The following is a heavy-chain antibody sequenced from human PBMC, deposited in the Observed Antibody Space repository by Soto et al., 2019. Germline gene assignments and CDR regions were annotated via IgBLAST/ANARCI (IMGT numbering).Heavy chain of an antibody. V-gene: IGHV1-8*01. CDR2: MNPNSGNT. Sequence: QAQLVQSGAEVKKPGASVQVSCKASGYTFTGYDIHWVRQATGQGLEWMGWMNPNSGNTGYAQNFQGRVTMTRDNSITTAYMELTSLRDDDSAVYYCAGEKVGTTGIDFWGQGTLVTVSS. CDR1: GYTFTGYD. CDR3: AGEKVGTTGIDF. D-gene: IGHD1-26*01. J-gene: IGHJ4*02.